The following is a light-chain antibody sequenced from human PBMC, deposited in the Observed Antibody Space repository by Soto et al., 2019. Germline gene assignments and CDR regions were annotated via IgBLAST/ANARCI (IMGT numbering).Light chain of an antibody. CDR3: CSYAGSSTWV. CDR2: EDT. CDR1: SSDVGGYTL. J-gene: IGLJ3*02. V-gene: IGLV2-23*01. Sequence: QSALTQPASVSGSPGQSITISCTGTSSDVGGYTLVTWYQQHTGKAPKLMIYEDTKWPSGVSNRFSGSKSGNTASLTISGLQAEDEADYYCCSYAGSSTWVFGGGTKLTVL.